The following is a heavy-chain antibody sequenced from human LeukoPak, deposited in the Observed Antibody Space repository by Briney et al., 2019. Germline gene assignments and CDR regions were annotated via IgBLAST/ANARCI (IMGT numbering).Heavy chain of an antibody. CDR3: ARDRGSDGFDI. V-gene: IGHV3-7*01. CDR2: IKQDGSAQ. D-gene: IGHD3-10*01. CDR1: GFTFSDYW. J-gene: IGHJ3*02. Sequence: GGSLRLSCAASGFTFSDYWMSWVRQAPGKGLEWVANIKQDGSAQYYVESVKGRFAIARDNAKNSLYLQMNSLRAEDTALYYCARDRGSDGFDIWGQGTTVTVSS.